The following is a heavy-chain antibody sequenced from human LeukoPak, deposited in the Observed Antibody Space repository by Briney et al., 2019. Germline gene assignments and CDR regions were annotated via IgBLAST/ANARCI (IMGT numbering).Heavy chain of an antibody. J-gene: IGHJ4*02. CDR3: ARSVAGFDY. CDR2: IKKDGSER. D-gene: IGHD6-19*01. Sequence: GGSLRLSCAASGFIFNNYWMGWVRQAPGKGLEWVANIKKDGSERYYVDSVKGRFTISRDNAKNSLYLQMNSLRAEDTAVYYCARSVAGFDYWGQGNLVTVSS. CDR1: GFIFNNYW. V-gene: IGHV3-7*01.